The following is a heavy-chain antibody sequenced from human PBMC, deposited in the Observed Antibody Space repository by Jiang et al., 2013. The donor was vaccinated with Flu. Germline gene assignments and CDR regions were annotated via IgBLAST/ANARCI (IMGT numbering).Heavy chain of an antibody. V-gene: IGHV1-8*01. Sequence: GAEVKKPGASVKVSCKTSGYSFATYDINWVRQATGQGPEWMGWMNPKSGNTGYAERFQGRVSMTRNTSTSTAYMELSSLRSEDTAVYYCARGRGWKSPFDYWGQGTLVTVSS. CDR1: GYSFATYD. CDR3: ARGRGWKSPFDY. J-gene: IGHJ4*02. CDR2: MNPKSGNT. D-gene: IGHD1-1*01.